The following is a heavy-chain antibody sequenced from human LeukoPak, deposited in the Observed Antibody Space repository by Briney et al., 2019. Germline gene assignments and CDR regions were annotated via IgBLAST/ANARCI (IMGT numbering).Heavy chain of an antibody. CDR2: INPNSGGT. D-gene: IGHD3-22*01. CDR1: GYTFTGYY. Sequence: ASVKVSCKASGYTFTGYYMHWVRQAPGQGLEWMGWINPNSGGTNYAQKFQGRVTMTRDTSISTAYMELSRLRSDDTAVYYCARGITMIVVVITTGENAFDIWGQGTMVTVPS. V-gene: IGHV1-2*02. CDR3: ARGITMIVVVITTGENAFDI. J-gene: IGHJ3*02.